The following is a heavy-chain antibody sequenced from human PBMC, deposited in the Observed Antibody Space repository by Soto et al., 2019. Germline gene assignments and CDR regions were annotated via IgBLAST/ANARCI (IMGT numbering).Heavy chain of an antibody. CDR2: INPANVNT. Sequence: QVQLVQSGAEVKKPGASVKVSCKASGYTFPRYALHWVRHDPGQRLEWMGWINPANVNTKYSQKSQGRVTFTSDTSASTAYMELSSLISEETSVYYCARRGALPSYVFGYYFDYWGQGTLVTVSS. V-gene: IGHV1-3*01. J-gene: IGHJ4*02. CDR3: ARRGALPSYVFGYYFDY. CDR1: GYTFPRYA. D-gene: IGHD3-16*01.